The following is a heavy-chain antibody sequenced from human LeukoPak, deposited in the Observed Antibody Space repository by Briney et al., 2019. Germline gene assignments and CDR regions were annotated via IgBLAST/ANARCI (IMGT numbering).Heavy chain of an antibody. Sequence: ASVKVSCKASGYTFTGYYMHWVRQAPGQGLEWMGWINPNSGVTDYAQKFQGRVTMTRDTSISTAYMEVSSLRSDDTAVYYCARDFGRAYGDKFDYWGQGTLVTVS. J-gene: IGHJ4*02. CDR1: GYTFTGYY. CDR2: INPNSGVT. D-gene: IGHD4-17*01. CDR3: ARDFGRAYGDKFDY. V-gene: IGHV1-2*02.